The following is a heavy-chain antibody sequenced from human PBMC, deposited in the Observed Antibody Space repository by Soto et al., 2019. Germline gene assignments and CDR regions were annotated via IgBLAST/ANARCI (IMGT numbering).Heavy chain of an antibody. CDR2: IIPIFGTA. V-gene: IGHV1-69*13. J-gene: IGHJ6*02. CDR3: ARDIWVWRSPYQYYYGMCV. Sequence: GASVKVSCKASGGTFSSYAISWVRQAPGQGLEWMGGIIPIFGTANYAQKFQGRVTITADESTSTAYMELSSLRSEDTAVYYCARDIWVWRSPYQYYYGMCVWGQGTTVTVSS. D-gene: IGHD3-16*01. CDR1: GGTFSSYA.